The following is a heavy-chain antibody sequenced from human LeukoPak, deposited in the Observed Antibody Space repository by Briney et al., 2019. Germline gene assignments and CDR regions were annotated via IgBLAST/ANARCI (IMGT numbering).Heavy chain of an antibody. CDR3: ARIPRGIAAPRRGGYYFDY. Sequence: ASVKVSCKASGYTFTSYGISWVRQAPGQGLEWMGWISAYNGNTNYAQKLQGRVTMTTDTSTSTAYMELRSLRSDDTAVYYCARIPRGIAAPRRGGYYFDYWGQGTLVTVSS. CDR2: ISAYNGNT. J-gene: IGHJ4*02. D-gene: IGHD6-13*01. CDR1: GYTFTSYG. V-gene: IGHV1-18*01.